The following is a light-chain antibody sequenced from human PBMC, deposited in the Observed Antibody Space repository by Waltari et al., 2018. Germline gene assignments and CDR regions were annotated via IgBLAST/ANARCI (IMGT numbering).Light chain of an antibody. CDR2: DAS. V-gene: IGKV3-11*01. CDR3: QQRSNWPIT. J-gene: IGKJ5*01. CDR1: QSVSSY. Sequence: EIVLTQSPATLSLSRGERATHSCRASQSVSSYLAWYQQKPGQAPRLLIYDASSRATGIPARFSGSGSGTDFTLTISSLEPEDFAVYYCQQRSNWPITFGQGTRLEI.